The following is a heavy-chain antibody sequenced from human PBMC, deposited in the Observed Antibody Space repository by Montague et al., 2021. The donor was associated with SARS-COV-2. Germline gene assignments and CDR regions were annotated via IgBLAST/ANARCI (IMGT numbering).Heavy chain of an antibody. D-gene: IGHD3-10*01. V-gene: IGHV4-38-2*01. CDR3: ASLTITRAGY. Sequence: SETLSLTCAGDVYSVSVGYYWGSVRHPPGKGLAWIGGIYHSGSTYYNPSLKSRATISVDTSKNQFSLKLSSVTAADTAVYYCASLTITRAGYWGQGTLVTVSS. CDR1: VYSVSVGYY. CDR2: IYHSGST. J-gene: IGHJ4*02.